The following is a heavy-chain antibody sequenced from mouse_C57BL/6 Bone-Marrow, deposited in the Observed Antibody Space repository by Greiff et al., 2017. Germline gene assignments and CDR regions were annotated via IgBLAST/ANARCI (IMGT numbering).Heavy chain of an antibody. CDR3: ARGQLWPRRGYAMDY. D-gene: IGHD6-1*01. J-gene: IGHJ4*01. Sequence: QVQLQQPGAELVKPGASVKLSCKASGYTFTSYWMHWVKQRPGQGLEWIGMIHPNSGSTNYNEKFKSKATLTVDKSSSTAYMQLSSLTSEDSAVXYCARGQLWPRRGYAMDYWGQGTSVTVSS. CDR1: GYTFTSYW. V-gene: IGHV1-64*01. CDR2: IHPNSGST.